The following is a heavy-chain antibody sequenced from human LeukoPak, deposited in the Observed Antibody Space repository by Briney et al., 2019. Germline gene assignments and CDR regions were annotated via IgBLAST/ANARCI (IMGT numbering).Heavy chain of an antibody. J-gene: IGHJ5*02. CDR3: ARALGYCSGGSCYFNNWFDP. Sequence: PSETLSLTCAVSGGSISSGGYSWSWIRQPPGTGLEWIGYIYHSGSTYYNPSLKSRVTISVDRSKNQFSLKLSSVTAADTAVYYCARALGYCSGGSCYFNNWFDPWGQGTLVTVSS. V-gene: IGHV4-30-2*01. D-gene: IGHD2-15*01. CDR1: GGSISSGGYS. CDR2: IYHSGST.